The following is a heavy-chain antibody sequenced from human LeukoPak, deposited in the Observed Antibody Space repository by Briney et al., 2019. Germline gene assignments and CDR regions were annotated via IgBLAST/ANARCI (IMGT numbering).Heavy chain of an antibody. CDR2: IYYSGST. CDR1: GGSISSSNW. V-gene: IGHV4-4*02. Sequence: KPSETLSLTCAVSGGSISSSNWWSWVRQPPGKGLEWIGYIYYSGSTNYNPSLKSRVTISVDTSKNQFSLKLSSVTAADTAVYYCARDLNDYVWGTPNLTFDIWGQGTMVTVSS. J-gene: IGHJ3*02. CDR3: ARDLNDYVWGTPNLTFDI. D-gene: IGHD3-16*01.